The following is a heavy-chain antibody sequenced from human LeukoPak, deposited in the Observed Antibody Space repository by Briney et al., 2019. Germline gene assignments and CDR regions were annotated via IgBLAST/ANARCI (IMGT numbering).Heavy chain of an antibody. D-gene: IGHD2-2*02. J-gene: IGHJ5*02. Sequence: PSQTLSLTCTVSGGSISSGSYYWSWIRQPAGKGLEWIGRIYTSGSTNYNPSLKSRVTISVDTSKNQFSLKLSSATAADTAVYYCARDSVVPAAIPTKRWFDPWGQGTLVTDSS. CDR3: ARDSVVPAAIPTKRWFDP. V-gene: IGHV4-61*02. CDR1: GGSISSGSYY. CDR2: IYTSGST.